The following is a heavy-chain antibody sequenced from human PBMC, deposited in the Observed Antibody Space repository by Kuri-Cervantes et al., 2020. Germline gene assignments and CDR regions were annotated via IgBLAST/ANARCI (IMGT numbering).Heavy chain of an antibody. Sequence: SETLSLTCTVSGGSVSSGSYYWSWIRQPPGKGLEWIGYIYYSGSTNYNPSIKSRVTIAVDTSKNQFSLKLASVTAADTAVYYCARTDYYDGSGYSDYWGQGTLVTVSS. J-gene: IGHJ4*02. CDR3: ARTDYYDGSGYSDY. V-gene: IGHV4-61*01. CDR2: IYYSGST. D-gene: IGHD3-22*01. CDR1: GGSVSSGSYY.